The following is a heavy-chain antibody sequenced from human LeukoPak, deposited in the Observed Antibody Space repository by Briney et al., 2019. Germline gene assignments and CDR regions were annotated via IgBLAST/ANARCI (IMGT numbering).Heavy chain of an antibody. Sequence: GGSLRLSCAASGFSFSVFWMHWVRQAPGKGPVWVSRIKTDGSITNYADSVKGRFTISRDNAKNSLYLQMNSLRAEDTAVYYCAELGITMIGGVWGKGTTVTISS. CDR2: IKTDGSIT. CDR3: AELGITMIGGV. D-gene: IGHD3-10*02. J-gene: IGHJ6*04. CDR1: GFSFSVFW. V-gene: IGHV3-74*01.